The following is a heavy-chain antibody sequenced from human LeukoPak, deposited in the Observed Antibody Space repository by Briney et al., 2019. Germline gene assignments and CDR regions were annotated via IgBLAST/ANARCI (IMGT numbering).Heavy chain of an antibody. CDR3: ARVIGWDEPFDI. D-gene: IGHD1-26*01. Sequence: GGSLRLSCSASGFTLSSYWMHWVRHAPGKGVVSVSRINTDGSSTNYADSVKGRFTVSRDNAKNTLYLQMNSLRAEDTAVYYCARVIGWDEPFDIWGQGTMVTVSS. CDR2: INTDGSST. J-gene: IGHJ3*02. V-gene: IGHV3-74*01. CDR1: GFTLSSYW.